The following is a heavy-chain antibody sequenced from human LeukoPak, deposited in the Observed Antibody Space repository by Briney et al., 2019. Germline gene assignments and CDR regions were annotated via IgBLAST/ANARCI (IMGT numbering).Heavy chain of an antibody. CDR2: IRSKAYGGTT. Sequence: GGSLRLSCTTSGFSFGDYAMSWFRQAPGKGLQWVGFIRSKAYGGTTEYAASVKGRFIISRDDSKSIAYLQMNSLKTEDTAVYYGLIAMVRGITADSDFANWGQGTLVTVSS. D-gene: IGHD3-10*01. CDR1: GFSFGDYA. CDR3: LIAMVRGITADSDFAN. V-gene: IGHV3-49*03. J-gene: IGHJ4*02.